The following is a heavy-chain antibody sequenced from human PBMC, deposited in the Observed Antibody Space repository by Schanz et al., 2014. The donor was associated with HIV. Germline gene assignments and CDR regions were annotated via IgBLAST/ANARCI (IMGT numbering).Heavy chain of an antibody. CDR1: GFAFSDYA. Sequence: EVPLLESGGGLAQPGGSQRLSCAASGFAFSDYAMSWVRQAPGKGLEWVSSISAGGRDTYYADSVKGRFTISRDNSKNTLYLQMNSLRAEDTAVYYCTRVSSVTTSWWWYSDVWGRGTQVIVSS. J-gene: IGHJ2*01. CDR2: ISAGGRDT. D-gene: IGHD4-17*01. CDR3: TRVSSVTTSWWWYSDV. V-gene: IGHV3-23*01.